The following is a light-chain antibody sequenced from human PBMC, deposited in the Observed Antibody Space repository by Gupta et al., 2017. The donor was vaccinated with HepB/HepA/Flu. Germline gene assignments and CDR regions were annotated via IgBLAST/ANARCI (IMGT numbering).Light chain of an antibody. CDR2: VGS. Sequence: DIAMTQCRRCLPVTPGEPASISCKSSQSPLHSNGYNYLDWYLQKPGQSPQLLIYVGSERASGVPDRFSGSGSGTDFTLKISRVEAEDVGVYYCKQYLQTVSTFGPGTKMEIK. CDR3: KQYLQTVST. CDR1: QSPLHSNGYNY. V-gene: IGKV2-28*01. J-gene: IGKJ2*01.